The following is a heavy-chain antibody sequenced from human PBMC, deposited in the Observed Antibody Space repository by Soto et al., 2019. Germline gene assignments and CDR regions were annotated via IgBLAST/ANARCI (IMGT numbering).Heavy chain of an antibody. D-gene: IGHD3-3*01. CDR2: ISAYNGNT. CDR1: GYTFTSYG. Sequence: ASVKVSCKASGYTFTSYGISWVRQAPGQGLEWMGWISAYNGNTNYAQKLQGRVTMTTDTSTSTAYMELRSLRSDDTAVYYCARAPITMFGVVIKNFDYWGQGTLVTVSS. J-gene: IGHJ4*02. CDR3: ARAPITMFGVVIKNFDY. V-gene: IGHV1-18*01.